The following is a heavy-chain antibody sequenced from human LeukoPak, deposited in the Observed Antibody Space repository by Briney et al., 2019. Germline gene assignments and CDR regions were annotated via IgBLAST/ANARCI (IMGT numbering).Heavy chain of an antibody. Sequence: AASVKVSCKASGGTFSSYAISWVRQAPGQGLEWMGGIIPIFGTANYAQKFQGRVTITADESTSTAYMELSSLRSEDTAVYYCAREVPRCSSTSCYYYYYYYGMDVWGQGTTVTVSS. J-gene: IGHJ6*02. CDR1: GGTFSSYA. CDR2: IIPIFGTA. CDR3: AREVPRCSSTSCYYYYYYYGMDV. V-gene: IGHV1-69*01. D-gene: IGHD2-2*01.